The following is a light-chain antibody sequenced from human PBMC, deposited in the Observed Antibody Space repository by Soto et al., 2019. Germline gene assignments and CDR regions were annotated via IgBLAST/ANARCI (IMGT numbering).Light chain of an antibody. CDR1: QTISSR. CDR3: QQYGSYSEA. Sequence: DIQMTQSPSTLSGSVGDRVTITCRASQTISSRLAWYQQKPGQAPKLLIYKASTITTGVPERFSGSGSGTDFTLTISRLEPDDFATYYCQQYGSYSEAFGQGTKVDIK. CDR2: KAS. J-gene: IGKJ1*01. V-gene: IGKV1-5*03.